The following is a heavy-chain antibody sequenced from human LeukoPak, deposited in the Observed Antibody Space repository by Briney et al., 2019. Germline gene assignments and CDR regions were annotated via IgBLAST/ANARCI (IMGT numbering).Heavy chain of an antibody. V-gene: IGHV4-59*01. CDR2: IYYSGST. Sequence: SETLSLTCTVPGGSISRYYWSWIRQPPGKGLAGIGYIYYSGSTNHNPPLKSRVTISVDTSKNQFSLKLSSVTAADTAVYYCARGVSSSWGRSNFDYWGQGTLVTVSS. D-gene: IGHD6-13*01. CDR3: ARGVSSSWGRSNFDY. CDR1: GGSISRYY. J-gene: IGHJ4*02.